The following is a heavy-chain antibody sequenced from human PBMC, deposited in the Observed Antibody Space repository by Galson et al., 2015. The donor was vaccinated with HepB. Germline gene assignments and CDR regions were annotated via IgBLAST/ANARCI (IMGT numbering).Heavy chain of an antibody. CDR1: GDSVSSNSAA. CDR3: ALSPRRRTGTTGGVYYYYGMDV. Sequence: CAISGDSVSSNSAAWKWIRQPPSRGLEWLGRTYYRSKWYNDYAVSVKSRITINTDTSKNQFSLQLNSVTPEDTAVYYCALSPRRRTGTTGGVYYYYGMDVWCQGTTITVSS. D-gene: IGHD1-1*01. V-gene: IGHV6-1*01. J-gene: IGHJ6*02. CDR2: TYYRSKWYN.